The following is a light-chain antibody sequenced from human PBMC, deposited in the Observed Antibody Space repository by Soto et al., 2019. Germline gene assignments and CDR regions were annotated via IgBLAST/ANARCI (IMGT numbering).Light chain of an antibody. J-gene: IGKJ1*01. CDR2: GAS. V-gene: IGKV3-20*01. CDR1: QSISSSY. Sequence: GSKSVSKGKRATLSCSASQSISSSYLAWYQQKPGQAPRLLIYGASRRATGIPDRFSGRESGTDFIRIITPHAPEDAVPYFCQHYASSPKTFGQGTKVDIK. CDR3: QHYASSPKT.